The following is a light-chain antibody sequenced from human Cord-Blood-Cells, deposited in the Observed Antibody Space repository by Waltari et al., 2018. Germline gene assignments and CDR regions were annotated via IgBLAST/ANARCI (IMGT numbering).Light chain of an antibody. Sequence: DNQMTQSPSTLAASVEDSVTITCRASQSISSWLAWYQQKPGKAPKLLIYKASSLESGVPSRFSGSGSGTEFTLTISSLQPDDCATYYCQQYNSYLTFGGGTKVEIK. V-gene: IGKV1-5*03. CDR3: QQYNSYLT. CDR2: KAS. CDR1: QSISSW. J-gene: IGKJ4*01.